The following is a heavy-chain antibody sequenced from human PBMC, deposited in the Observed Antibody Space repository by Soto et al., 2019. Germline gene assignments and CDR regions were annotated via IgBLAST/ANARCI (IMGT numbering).Heavy chain of an antibody. CDR2: ITSSSDYI. J-gene: IGHJ4*02. V-gene: IGHV3-21*01. Sequence: GGSLRLSCAASGFTFSSYRLNWVRQAPGKGLECVSSITSSSDYIYYADSVRGRFTISRDNAKSSLYLQMNSLRAEDTAVYYCARDTPTAPFDYWGQGTLVTAPQ. D-gene: IGHD4-17*01. CDR3: ARDTPTAPFDY. CDR1: GFTFSSYR.